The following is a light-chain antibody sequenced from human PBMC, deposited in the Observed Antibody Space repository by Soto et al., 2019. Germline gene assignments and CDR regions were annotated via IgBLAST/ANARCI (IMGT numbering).Light chain of an antibody. CDR2: DVS. J-gene: IGLJ1*01. V-gene: IGLV2-14*01. CDR1: SSDVGAYNY. CDR3: CSYTTSDVYV. Sequence: QSALTQPASVSGSPGQSIAISCTGTSSDVGAYNYVSWYQQHPGKAPKLMIYDVSNRPSGVSNRFSGSKSGNTASLTISGLQAEDEADYFFCSYTTSDVYVFGPGTKLTVL.